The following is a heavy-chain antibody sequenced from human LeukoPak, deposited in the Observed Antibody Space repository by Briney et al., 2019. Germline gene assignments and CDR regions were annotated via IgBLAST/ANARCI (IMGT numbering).Heavy chain of an antibody. CDR3: AREFSGSLDY. CDR2: INWNGGST. CDR1: GFTFDDYG. V-gene: IGHV3-20*04. D-gene: IGHD1-26*01. Sequence: GGSLRLSCAASGFTFDDYGMSWVRQAPGKGLEWVSGINWNGGSTGYADSVKGRFTISRDNANNSLYLQMNNLRAEDTAVYYCAREFSGSLDYWGQGTLVTVSS. J-gene: IGHJ4*02.